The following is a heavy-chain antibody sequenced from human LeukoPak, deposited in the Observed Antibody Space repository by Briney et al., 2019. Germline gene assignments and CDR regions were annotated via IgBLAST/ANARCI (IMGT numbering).Heavy chain of an antibody. D-gene: IGHD2-15*01. V-gene: IGHV3-23*01. CDR1: GFTFSSYA. J-gene: IGHJ4*02. CDR2: TRGSGGST. Sequence: GGSLRLSCAASGFTFSSYAMSWVRQAPGKGLEWVSDTRGSGGSTYYAGSVKGRFTISRDNSKNTLYLQMNSLRVEDTAVYYCAKNGGSQCYSHLDSWGQGTLVTVSS. CDR3: AKNGGSQCYSHLDS.